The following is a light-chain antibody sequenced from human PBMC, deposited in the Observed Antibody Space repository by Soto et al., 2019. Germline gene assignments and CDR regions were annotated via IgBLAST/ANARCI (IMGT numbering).Light chain of an antibody. CDR3: CAYAGRSNRD. CDR2: EGS. J-gene: IGLJ2*01. Sequence: ALDQPASLSGSPGQSISISCTGTSGDVGSYNLVSWYQQHPGKAPKLIIYEGSQRPSGVSDRFSGSKSGNTASLTISGLQAQEESTYHCCAYAGRSNRDFGGGTKVTVL. V-gene: IGLV2-23*01. CDR1: SGDVGSYNL.